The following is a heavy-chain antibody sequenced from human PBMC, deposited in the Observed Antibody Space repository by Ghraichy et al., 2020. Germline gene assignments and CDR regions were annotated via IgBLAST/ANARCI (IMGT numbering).Heavy chain of an antibody. CDR1: GFTFSSYS. CDR2: ISSSSSYI. J-gene: IGHJ4*02. V-gene: IGHV3-21*01. CDR3: ARFDRDRYVETIDY. Sequence: GGSMRLSCAASGFTFSSYSMNWVRQAPGKGLEWVSSISSSSSYIYYADSVKGRFTISRDNAKNSLYLQMNSLRAEDTAVYYCARFDRDRYVETIDYWDQGTLVTVSS. D-gene: IGHD1-1*01.